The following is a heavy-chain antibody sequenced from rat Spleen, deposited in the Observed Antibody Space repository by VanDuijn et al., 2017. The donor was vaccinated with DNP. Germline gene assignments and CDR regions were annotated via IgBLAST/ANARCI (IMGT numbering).Heavy chain of an antibody. Sequence: EVLLVESDGGLVQPGRSLKLSCAVSGFTFSDYYMAWVRQAPAKGLEWVATISYNGGTPYYRDSVKGRFTISRDNAKSTLYLQMDSLRSEDTATYYCATSRGPSFDYWGQGVMVTVSS. V-gene: IGHV5-7*01. J-gene: IGHJ2*01. D-gene: IGHD1-4*01. CDR3: ATSRGPSFDY. CDR2: ISYNGGTP. CDR1: GFTFSDYY.